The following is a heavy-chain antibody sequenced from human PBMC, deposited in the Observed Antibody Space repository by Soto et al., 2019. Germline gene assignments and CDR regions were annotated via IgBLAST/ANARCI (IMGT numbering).Heavy chain of an antibody. CDR1: GGSISSYY. J-gene: IGHJ5*02. D-gene: IGHD3-22*01. Sequence: SETLSLTCTVSGGSISSYYWSWIRQPPGRGLEWIGYIYYSGSTNYNPSLKSRVTISVDTSKNQFSLKLSSVTAADTAVYYCAREIVDYYDSSGYYYDVGYWFDPWGQGTLVTVSS. CDR2: IYYSGST. V-gene: IGHV4-59*01. CDR3: AREIVDYYDSSGYYYDVGYWFDP.